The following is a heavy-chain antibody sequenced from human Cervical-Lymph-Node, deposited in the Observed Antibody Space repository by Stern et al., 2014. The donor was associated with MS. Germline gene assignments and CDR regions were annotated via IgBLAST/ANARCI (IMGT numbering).Heavy chain of an antibody. J-gene: IGHJ5*02. CDR3: AHLRYCSSTSCYGDNWFDP. V-gene: IGHV2-5*02. Sequence: QITLKESGPTLVKPTQTLTLTCTFSGFSLSTSGVGVGWIRQPPGKALEWLALIYWDDDKRYSPSLKSRLTITKDNSKNQVVLTMTNMDPVDTATYYCAHLRYCSSTSCYGDNWFDPWGQGTLVTVSS. CDR1: GFSLSTSGVG. CDR2: IYWDDDK. D-gene: IGHD2-2*01.